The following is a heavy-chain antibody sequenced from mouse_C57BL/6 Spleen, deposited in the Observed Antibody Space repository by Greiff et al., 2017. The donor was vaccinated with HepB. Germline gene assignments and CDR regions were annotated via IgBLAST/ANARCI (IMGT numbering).Heavy chain of an antibody. V-gene: IGHV2-6-1*01. Sequence: VKLVESGPGLVAPSQSLSITCTVSGFSLTSYGVHWVRQPPGKGLEWLVVIWSDGSTTYNSALKSRLSISKDNSKSQVFLKMNSLQTDDTAMYYCARHGGWLRGDYYAMDYWGQGTSVTVSS. D-gene: IGHD2-2*01. CDR3: ARHGGWLRGDYYAMDY. CDR2: IWSDGST. J-gene: IGHJ4*01. CDR1: GFSLTSYG.